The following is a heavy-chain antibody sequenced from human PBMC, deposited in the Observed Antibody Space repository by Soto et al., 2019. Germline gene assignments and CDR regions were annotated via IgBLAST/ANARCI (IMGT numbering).Heavy chain of an antibody. CDR2: VNHSGST. CDR3: ARGKEVTAVFSYYDKMDV. J-gene: IGHJ6*02. CDR1: GGSFSGYF. Sequence: QVHLQQWGAGLLKPSETLSLTCAVYGGSFSGYFWSWIRQPPGKGLEWIGEVNHSGSTNYSPSLKSRVTISVATAKKQFSLKLSSVTAADTAVYDCARGKEVTAVFSYYDKMDVWGQGTTVTVSS. D-gene: IGHD2-21*02. V-gene: IGHV4-34*01.